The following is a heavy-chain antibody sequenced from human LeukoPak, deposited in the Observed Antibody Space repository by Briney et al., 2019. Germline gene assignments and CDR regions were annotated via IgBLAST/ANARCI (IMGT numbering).Heavy chain of an antibody. Sequence: SETLSLTCAVYGGSFSGYYWSWIRQPPGKGLEWIGEINHSGSTNYNPSLKSRVTISVDTSKNQFSLKLSSVTSADTAAYYCTREYYGSGRLDAFDIWGQGTMVTVSS. CDR1: GGSFSGYY. CDR3: TREYYGSGRLDAFDI. CDR2: INHSGST. V-gene: IGHV4-34*01. J-gene: IGHJ3*02. D-gene: IGHD3-10*01.